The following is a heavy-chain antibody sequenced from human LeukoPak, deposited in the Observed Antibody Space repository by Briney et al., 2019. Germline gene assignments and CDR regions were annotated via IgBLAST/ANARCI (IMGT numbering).Heavy chain of an antibody. D-gene: IGHD3-22*01. CDR3: ARAYSGYSSFFVDY. J-gene: IGHJ4*02. CDR2: IYYSGST. V-gene: IGHV4-30-4*08. CDR1: GGSISSGDYY. Sequence: SGTLSLTCTVSGGSISSGDYYWSWIRQPPGKGLEWIGYIYYSGSTYYNPSLKSRVTISVDTSKNQFSLKLSSVTAADTAVYYCARAYSGYSSFFVDYWGQGTLVTVSS.